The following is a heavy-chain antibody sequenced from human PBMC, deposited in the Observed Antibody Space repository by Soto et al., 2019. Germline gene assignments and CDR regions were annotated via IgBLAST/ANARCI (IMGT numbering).Heavy chain of an antibody. Sequence: EVQLLESGGGLVQPGGSLRLSCAASGFTFSSYAMSWVRQAPGKGLEWVSSISGSGGSTYYADSVKGRFTISRDNSKNTVYLQMNRLRAEDTAVYYCAKDLEGSGYDSGNDYWGQGTLVTDS. CDR3: AKDLEGSGYDSGNDY. J-gene: IGHJ4*02. V-gene: IGHV3-23*01. CDR2: ISGSGGST. CDR1: GFTFSSYA. D-gene: IGHD5-12*01.